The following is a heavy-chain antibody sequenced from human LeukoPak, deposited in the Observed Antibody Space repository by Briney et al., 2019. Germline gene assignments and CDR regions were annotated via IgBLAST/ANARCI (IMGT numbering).Heavy chain of an antibody. CDR1: GYTFTDYY. Sequence: ASVKISCKVSGYTFTDYYMHWVQQAPGKGLEWMGLVDPEDGETIYAEKFQGRVTITADTSTDTAYMGLSSLRSEDTAVYYCTRDRPHNWFDPWGQGTLVTVSP. J-gene: IGHJ5*02. CDR3: TRDRPHNWFDP. CDR2: VDPEDGET. V-gene: IGHV1-69-2*01.